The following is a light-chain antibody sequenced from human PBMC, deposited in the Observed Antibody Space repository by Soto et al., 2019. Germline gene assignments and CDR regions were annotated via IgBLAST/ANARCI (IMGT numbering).Light chain of an antibody. CDR3: MQGSHWPPIT. J-gene: IGKJ5*01. CDR1: QSLVHRDGNTY. V-gene: IGKV2-30*02. Sequence: DVVVTESPLSLPVTLGQAASISCRSSQSLVHRDGNTYLSWFRQRPGQSPRRLIYKVSNREAGVPDRFGGSGSCTDFTLRITRVEAEDVGLYYCMQGSHWPPITFGQGTRLEI. CDR2: KVS.